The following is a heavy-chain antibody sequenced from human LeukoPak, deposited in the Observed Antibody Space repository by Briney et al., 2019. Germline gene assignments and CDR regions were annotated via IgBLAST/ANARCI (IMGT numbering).Heavy chain of an antibody. CDR3: ARDLAVAAPCYAFDI. CDR1: GGSISSDY. D-gene: IGHD6-19*01. V-gene: IGHV4-59*01. CDR2: IYYSGST. J-gene: IGHJ3*02. Sequence: PSETLSLTWTVSGGSISSDYWSWIRQPPGKGLEWIGYIYYSGSTNYNPSLKSRVTISVDTSKNQFSLKLSSVTAADTAVYYCARDLAVAAPCYAFDIWGQGTMVTVSS.